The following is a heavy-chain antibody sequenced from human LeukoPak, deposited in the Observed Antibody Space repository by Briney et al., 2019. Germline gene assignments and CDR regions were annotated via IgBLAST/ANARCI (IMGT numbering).Heavy chain of an antibody. J-gene: IGHJ5*02. D-gene: IGHD6-13*01. CDR2: IYYSGST. CDR1: GFSISSYY. CDR3: GRTKYSSSWYTLGWFDP. V-gene: IGHV4-59*01. Sequence: SETLSLTCTVSGFSISSYYWNWIRQPPGKGLEWIGYIYYSGSTNYNPSSKSGRTITVSTTTNQFSLQLIYMTAADTAAYYCGRTKYSSSWYTLGWFDPWGKGTMVTVSS.